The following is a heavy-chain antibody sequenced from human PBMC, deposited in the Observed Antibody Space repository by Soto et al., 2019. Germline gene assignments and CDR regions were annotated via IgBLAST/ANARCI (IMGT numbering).Heavy chain of an antibody. V-gene: IGHV1-8*01. J-gene: IGHJ6*03. CDR1: GYTFNSYY. CDR2: MNPNSGNT. CDR3: AREGCSSTSCPPYYYYYYMDV. Sequence: GASVKVSCKASGYTFNSYYINWVRQATGQGLEWMGWMNPNSGNTGYAQKFQGRVTMTRNTSISTAYMELSSLRSEDTAVYYCAREGCSSTSCPPYYYYYYMDVWGKGTTVTVSS. D-gene: IGHD2-2*01.